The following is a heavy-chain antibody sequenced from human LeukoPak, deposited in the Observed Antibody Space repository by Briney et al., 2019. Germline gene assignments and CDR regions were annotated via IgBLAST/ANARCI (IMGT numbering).Heavy chain of an antibody. CDR3: ARGSYGRTYWYFDL. CDR1: GYTFTSYG. J-gene: IGHJ2*01. D-gene: IGHD3-10*01. Sequence: ASVKVSCKASGYTFTSYGISWVRLAPGQGLEWMGWISAYNGNTNYAQKLQGRVTMTTDTSTSTAYMELRSLRSDDTAVYYCARGSYGRTYWYFDLWGRGTLVTVSS. V-gene: IGHV1-18*01. CDR2: ISAYNGNT.